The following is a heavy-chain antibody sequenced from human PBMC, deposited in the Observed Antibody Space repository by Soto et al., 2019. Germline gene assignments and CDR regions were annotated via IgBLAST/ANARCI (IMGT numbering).Heavy chain of an antibody. D-gene: IGHD6-13*01. CDR3: ARDRQQLGDY. CDR1: LGTFRSYG. V-gene: IGHV1-18*01. Sequence: ASLQVSCEDCLGTFRSYGSSWVRQAPGQGLEWMGWISAYNGNTNYAQKLQGRVTMTTDTSTSTAYMELRSLRSDDTAVYYCARDRQQLGDYWGQGTLVTGSS. J-gene: IGHJ4*02. CDR2: ISAYNGNT.